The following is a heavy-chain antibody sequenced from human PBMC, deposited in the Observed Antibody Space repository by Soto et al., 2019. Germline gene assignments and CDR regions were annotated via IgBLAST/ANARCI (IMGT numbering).Heavy chain of an antibody. CDR2: INPNSGGT. CDR1: GYTFTGYY. D-gene: IGHD2-2*02. J-gene: IGHJ4*02. Sequence: GASVKVSCKASGYTFTGYYMHWVRQAPGQGLEWMGWINPNSGGTNYAQKFQGKVTMTRDTSISTAYMELSRLRSDDTAVYYCARVLCSSTSCYTDGVDYWGQGTLVTVSS. CDR3: ARVLCSSTSCYTDGVDY. V-gene: IGHV1-2*02.